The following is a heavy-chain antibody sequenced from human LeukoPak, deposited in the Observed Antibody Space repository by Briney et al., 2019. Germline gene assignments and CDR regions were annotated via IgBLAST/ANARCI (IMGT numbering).Heavy chain of an antibody. CDR1: GYTFTSYD. D-gene: IGHD6-13*01. J-gene: IGHJ3*02. V-gene: IGHV1-8*01. CDR3: ARGGKLPPLGRSSSWHAFDI. CDR2: MNPNSGNT. Sequence: PRASVKVSCKASGYTFTSYDINWVRQATGQGLEWMGWMNPNSGNTGYAQKFQGRVTMTRNTSISTAYMELSSLRSEDTAVYYCARGGKLPPLGRSSSWHAFDIWGQGTMVTVSS.